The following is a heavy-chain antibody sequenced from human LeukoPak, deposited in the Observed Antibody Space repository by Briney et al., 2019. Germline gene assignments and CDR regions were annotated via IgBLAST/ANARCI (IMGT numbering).Heavy chain of an antibody. J-gene: IGHJ4*02. Sequence: ASVKVSCKASGYTFTGYYMHWVTQAPGQGLEWMGWINPNSGGTNYAQKFQGRVTMTRDTSISTAYMELSRLRSDDTAVYYCARDREKKYSSSYFYYWGQGTLVTVSS. D-gene: IGHD6-6*01. V-gene: IGHV1-2*02. CDR2: INPNSGGT. CDR3: ARDREKKYSSSYFYY. CDR1: GYTFTGYY.